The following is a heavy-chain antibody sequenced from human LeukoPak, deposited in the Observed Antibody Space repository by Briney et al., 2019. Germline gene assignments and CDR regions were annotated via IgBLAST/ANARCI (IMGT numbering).Heavy chain of an antibody. J-gene: IGHJ4*02. CDR3: AADPYYYDSSGYHRDFDY. V-gene: IGHV1-58*02. D-gene: IGHD3-22*01. Sequence: GASVKVSCKASGFTFTSSAMQWVRQARGQRLEWRGWIVVGSGNTNYAQKFQERVTITRDMSTSTAYMELSSLSSEDTAVYYCAADPYYYDSSGYHRDFDYWGQGTLVTVSS. CDR1: GFTFTSSA. CDR2: IVVGSGNT.